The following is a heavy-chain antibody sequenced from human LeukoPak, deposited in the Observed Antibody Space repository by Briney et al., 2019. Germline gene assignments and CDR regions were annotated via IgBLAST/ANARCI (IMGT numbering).Heavy chain of an antibody. CDR3: ARGPAVAGYYYYYYYMDV. V-gene: IGHV4-4*07. D-gene: IGHD6-19*01. Sequence: PSETLSLTCTVSGGSISSYYWSWIRQPAGKGLEWIGRIYTSGSTNYNPSLKSRVTMSVDTSKNQFSLKLSSVTAADTAVYYCARGPAVAGYYYYYYYMDVWGKGTTVTVSS. J-gene: IGHJ6*03. CDR1: GGSISSYY. CDR2: IYTSGST.